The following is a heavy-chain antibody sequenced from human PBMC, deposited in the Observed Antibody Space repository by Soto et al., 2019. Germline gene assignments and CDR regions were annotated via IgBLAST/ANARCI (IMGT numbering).Heavy chain of an antibody. J-gene: IGHJ6*03. CDR2: INHSGST. Sequence: SETLSLTCAVYGGSFIGYYWSWILQPPGKGLEWIGEINHSGSTNYNPSLKSRVTISVDTSKNQFSLKLSSVTAADTAVYYCARGLVNYYYYMDVWGKGTTVTVSS. CDR3: ARGLVNYYYYMDV. V-gene: IGHV4-34*01. CDR1: GGSFIGYY.